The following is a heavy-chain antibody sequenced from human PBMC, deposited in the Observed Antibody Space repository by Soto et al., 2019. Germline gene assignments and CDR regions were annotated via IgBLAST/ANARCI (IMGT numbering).Heavy chain of an antibody. CDR3: AREVAADGTVREDVVDI. CDR2: IIPIFTTT. J-gene: IGHJ3*02. V-gene: IGHV1-69*12. D-gene: IGHD6-13*01. Sequence: QVHLVQSGAEVKKPGSSVKVSCKAPGGTFSNHAINWVRQAPGQGLEWMGRIIPIFTTTNYAQKFQGRVTITADESTITAYMELSSLKHDDTAIYYCAREVAADGTVREDVVDIWGQGTLGTVSS. CDR1: GGTFSNHA.